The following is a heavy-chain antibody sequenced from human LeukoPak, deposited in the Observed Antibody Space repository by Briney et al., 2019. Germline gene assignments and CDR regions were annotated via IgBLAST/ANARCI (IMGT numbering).Heavy chain of an antibody. CDR1: GGSFSGYY. D-gene: IGHD3-3*01. CDR3: ARGRFWSGYSSKTGRFDP. J-gene: IGHJ5*02. V-gene: IGHV4-34*01. Sequence: SETLSLTCAVYGGSFSGYYWSWIRQPPGKGLEWIGEINHSGSTNYNPSLKSRVTISVDTSKNQFSLKLSSVTAADTAVYYCARGRFWSGYSSKTGRFDPWGQGTLVTVSS. CDR2: INHSGST.